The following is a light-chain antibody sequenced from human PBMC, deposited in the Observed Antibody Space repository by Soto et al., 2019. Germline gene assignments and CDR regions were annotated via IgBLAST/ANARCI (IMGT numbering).Light chain of an antibody. CDR1: QDISVY. J-gene: IGKJ5*01. V-gene: IGKV1-27*01. Sequence: DIQMTQSPSSLSASVGDRVTITCRASQDISVYLAWYQQKPGKVPKLLIYSASTLQSGVPSRFSGSGSGTDFTLTISSLQPEDVATYYCQKCNTAPLTFGQGTRLE. CDR3: QKCNTAPLT. CDR2: SAS.